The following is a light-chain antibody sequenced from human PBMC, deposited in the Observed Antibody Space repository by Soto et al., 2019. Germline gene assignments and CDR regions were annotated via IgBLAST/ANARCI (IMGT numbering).Light chain of an antibody. V-gene: IGLV2-23*01. CDR3: CSYAGSSPPYV. CDR1: SSDVGSYNL. Sequence: QSALTQPASVSGSPGQSITISCTGTSSDVGSYNLVSWYQQHPGKAPKLMIYEGSKRPSGVSNRFSGSKSGNTASLTISWLQAEDEADYYCCSYAGSSPPYVFGTGTKLTVL. CDR2: EGS. J-gene: IGLJ1*01.